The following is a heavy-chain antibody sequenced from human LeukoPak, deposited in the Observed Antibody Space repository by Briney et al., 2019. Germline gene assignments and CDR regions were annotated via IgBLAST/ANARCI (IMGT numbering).Heavy chain of an antibody. CDR1: GFSLSTSGM. CDR3: ARGLSSSWTRYYYMDV. Sequence: SGPTLVNPTQTLTLTCTFSGFSLSTSGMCVSWIRQPPGKGLEWIGEINHSGSTNYNPSLKSRVTISVDTSKNQFSLKLSSVTAADTAVYYCARGLSSSWTRYYYMDVWGKGTTVTVSS. J-gene: IGHJ6*03. CDR2: INHSGST. V-gene: IGHV4-39*07. D-gene: IGHD6-13*01.